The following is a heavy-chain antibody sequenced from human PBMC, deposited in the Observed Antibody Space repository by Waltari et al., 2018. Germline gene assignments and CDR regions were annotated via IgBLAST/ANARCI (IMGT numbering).Heavy chain of an antibody. V-gene: IGHV4-39*07. Sequence: QLQLQESGPGLVKPSETLSLTCTVSGGSIRSSSYYWGWIRQPPGKGLEWIGSIYYSGSTYYNPSLKSRVTISVDTSKNQFSLKLSSVTAADTAVYYCARLKWELPYYFDYWGQGTLVTVSS. CDR1: GGSIRSSSYY. CDR3: ARLKWELPYYFDY. D-gene: IGHD1-26*01. J-gene: IGHJ4*02. CDR2: IYYSGST.